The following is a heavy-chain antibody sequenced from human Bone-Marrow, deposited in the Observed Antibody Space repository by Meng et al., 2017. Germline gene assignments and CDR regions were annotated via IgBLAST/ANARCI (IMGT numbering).Heavy chain of an antibody. CDR3: AASPGWWRIDS. V-gene: IGHV4-4*03. D-gene: IGHD6-19*01. CDR2: FHHSGTT. Sequence: VHVEESGPGLVKPPGPLSLTCGVSGASVSSGYWWTWVRQPPGKGLEWIGEFHHSGTTNYNPSLSSRVTISVDTSKNQFSLRLTSVTAADTAVYYCAASPGWWRIDSWGQGTLVTVSS. J-gene: IGHJ4*02. CDR1: GASVSSGYW.